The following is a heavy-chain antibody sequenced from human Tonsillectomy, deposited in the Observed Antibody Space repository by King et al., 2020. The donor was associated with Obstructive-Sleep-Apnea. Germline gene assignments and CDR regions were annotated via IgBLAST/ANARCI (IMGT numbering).Heavy chain of an antibody. CDR2: IWFDGSNK. CDR1: GFTFNSFG. D-gene: IGHD3/OR15-3a*01. CDR3: ARDSPLRTGNYYGMDV. Sequence: HVQLVESGGGVVQPGRSLRLSCAASGFTFNSFGMDWVRQAPGKGLEWVAFIWFDGSNKYYADSVKGRFTISSSNSKNKLYLPMNSLRAEDTAVYYCARDSPLRTGNYYGMDVWGQGTTVTVSS. V-gene: IGHV3-33*01. J-gene: IGHJ6*02.